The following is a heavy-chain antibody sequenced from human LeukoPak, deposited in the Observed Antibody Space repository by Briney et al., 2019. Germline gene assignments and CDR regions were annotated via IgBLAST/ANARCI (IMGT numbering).Heavy chain of an antibody. CDR3: ARALRYFDWSLPSGY. CDR2: IRYDGNNK. D-gene: IGHD3-9*01. J-gene: IGHJ4*02. CDR1: GFTFSNYG. Sequence: GGSLRLSCGASGFTFSNYGMLWVRQAPGKGLDWVAFIRYDGNNKLYADSVKGRFTISRDNSKNTLYLHINSLRAEDTAVYYCARALRYFDWSLPSGYWGQGTLVTVSS. V-gene: IGHV3-30*02.